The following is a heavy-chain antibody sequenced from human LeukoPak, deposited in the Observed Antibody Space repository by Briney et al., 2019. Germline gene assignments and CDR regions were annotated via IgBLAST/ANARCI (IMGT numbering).Heavy chain of an antibody. CDR3: AGWYCSGGSCFNY. CDR1: GGSISSYY. Sequence: SETLSLTCTVSGGSISSYYWSWIRQPPGKGLEWIGEIYHSGSTNYNPSLKSRVTISVDKSKNQFSLKLSSVTAADTAVYYCAGWYCSGGSCFNYWGQGTLVTVSS. J-gene: IGHJ4*02. D-gene: IGHD2-15*01. CDR2: IYHSGST. V-gene: IGHV4-59*12.